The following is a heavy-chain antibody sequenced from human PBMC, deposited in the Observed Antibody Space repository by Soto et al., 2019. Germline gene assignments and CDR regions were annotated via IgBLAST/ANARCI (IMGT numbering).Heavy chain of an antibody. Sequence: QVQLVQSGAEVKKPGSSVKVSCKASGGTFSSYAISWVRQAPGQGLEWMGGIIPIFGTANYAQKFQGRVTITADESTSTAYMELSSLRSEDTAVYYCARDSPDTAMVNFDYWGQGTLVTVSS. CDR1: GGTFSSYA. V-gene: IGHV1-69*01. CDR2: IIPIFGTA. J-gene: IGHJ4*02. CDR3: ARDSPDTAMVNFDY. D-gene: IGHD5-18*01.